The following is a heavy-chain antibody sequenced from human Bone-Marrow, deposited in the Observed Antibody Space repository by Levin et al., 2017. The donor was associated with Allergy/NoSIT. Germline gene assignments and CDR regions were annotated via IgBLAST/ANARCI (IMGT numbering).Heavy chain of an antibody. D-gene: IGHD6-19*01. Sequence: GGSLRLSCAASGFTFSSYGMHWVRQAPGKGLEWVAVISYDGSNKYYADSVKGRFTISRDNSKNTLYLQMNSLRAEDTAVYYCAKAASSGWYVEGMDGWGQGTTVTVSS. CDR1: GFTFSSYG. CDR3: AKAASSGWYVEGMDG. CDR2: ISYDGSNK. J-gene: IGHJ6*02. V-gene: IGHV3-30*18.